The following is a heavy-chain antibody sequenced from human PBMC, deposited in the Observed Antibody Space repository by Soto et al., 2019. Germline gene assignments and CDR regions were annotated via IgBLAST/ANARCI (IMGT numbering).Heavy chain of an antibody. CDR3: ARQGYYDSRLRVLSWFDP. J-gene: IGHJ5*02. CDR2: IIPIFGTA. Sequence: SVKVSCKASGGTFSSYAISWVRQAPGQGLEWMGGIIPIFGTANYAQKFQGRVTITADESTSTAYMELSSLGSEDTAVYYCARQGYYDSRLRVLSWFDPWGQGTLVTVSS. CDR1: GGTFSSYA. V-gene: IGHV1-69*13. D-gene: IGHD3-22*01.